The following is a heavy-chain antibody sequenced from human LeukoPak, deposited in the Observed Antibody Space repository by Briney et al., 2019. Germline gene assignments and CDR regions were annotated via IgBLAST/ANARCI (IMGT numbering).Heavy chain of an antibody. V-gene: IGHV4-61*02. CDR3: ARDLYCTSTSCFNY. CDR1: GGSIGSGSYY. CDR2: IYTKGST. J-gene: IGHJ4*02. D-gene: IGHD2-2*01. Sequence: SETLSLTCTLSGGSIGSGSYYWSWIRQPAGKRLEWIGRIYTKGSTDYNPSLKSRVTISIDTSKNQFSLKLSSVTAADTAVYYCARDLYCTSTSCFNYWGQGTLVTVSS.